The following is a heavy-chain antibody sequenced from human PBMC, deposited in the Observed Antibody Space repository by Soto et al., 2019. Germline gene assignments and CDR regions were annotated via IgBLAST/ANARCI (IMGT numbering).Heavy chain of an antibody. J-gene: IGHJ6*02. D-gene: IGHD3-3*01. V-gene: IGHV1-18*01. Sequence: ASVKVSCKASGYTFTSYGISWVRQAPGQGLEWMGWISAYNGNTNYAQKLQGRVTMTTDTSTSTAYMELRSLRSDDTAVYYCARIRFRTIFGVVTLYYGMDVWGQGTTVTVSS. CDR1: GYTFTSYG. CDR3: ARIRFRTIFGVVTLYYGMDV. CDR2: ISAYNGNT.